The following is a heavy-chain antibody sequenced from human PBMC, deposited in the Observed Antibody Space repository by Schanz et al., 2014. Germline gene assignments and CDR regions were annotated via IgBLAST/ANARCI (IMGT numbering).Heavy chain of an antibody. V-gene: IGHV3-21*01. CDR3: VRVSCADPRLYIGMDRDIDY. CDR2: ISTSGTYM. J-gene: IGHJ4*02. Sequence: EVQLMESGGGLVQPGGSLRLSCVASGFAFSSFAMTWVRQAPGRGLEWVSSISTSGTYMYIADSLKGRLTISRDDAKKSMYLHMNNLRADDTAVEYSVRVSCADPRLYIGMDRDIDYWGQGTVVTVSS. CDR1: GFAFSSFA. D-gene: IGHD3-10*01.